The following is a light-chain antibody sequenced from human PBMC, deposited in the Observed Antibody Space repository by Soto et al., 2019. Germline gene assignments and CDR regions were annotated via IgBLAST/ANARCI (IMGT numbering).Light chain of an antibody. CDR3: QHYGSSPWT. CDR1: QTVSGSY. Sequence: EIVLTQSAGTLSLSPGERATLSCRASQTVSGSYLAWFQQKPGQAPRLLIYAASTRAAGVPDRLSGSGSGTDFSLTINRLEPEDFAVYYCQHYGSSPWTFGQGTKVEIK. V-gene: IGKV3-20*01. J-gene: IGKJ1*01. CDR2: AAS.